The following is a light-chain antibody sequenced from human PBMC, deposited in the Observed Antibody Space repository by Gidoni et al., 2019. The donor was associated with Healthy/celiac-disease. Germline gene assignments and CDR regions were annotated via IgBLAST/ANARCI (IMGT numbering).Light chain of an antibody. Sequence: QSVLTPPPSVSGAPGQRVTISCTGSSSNIGAGYDVHWYQQLPGTAPKLLIYCNSNRPSGVPDRFSGSKSGTSASLAITGLQAEDEADYYCQSYDSSLSGSYVFGTGTKVTVL. J-gene: IGLJ1*01. CDR1: SSNIGAGYD. CDR2: CNS. CDR3: QSYDSSLSGSYV. V-gene: IGLV1-40*01.